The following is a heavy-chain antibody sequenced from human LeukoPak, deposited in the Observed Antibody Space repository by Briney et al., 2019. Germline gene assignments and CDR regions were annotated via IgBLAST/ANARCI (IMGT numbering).Heavy chain of an antibody. CDR3: AREKLGVVGATTGLFDP. CDR2: IYSGGST. Sequence: GGSLRLSCAASGFTVSSNYMSWVRQAPGKGLEWVSVIYSGGSTYYADSVKGRFTISRDNSKNTLYLQMNSLRAEDTAVYYCAREKLGVVGATTGLFDPWGQGTLVTVSS. J-gene: IGHJ5*02. V-gene: IGHV3-66*01. D-gene: IGHD1-26*01. CDR1: GFTVSSNY.